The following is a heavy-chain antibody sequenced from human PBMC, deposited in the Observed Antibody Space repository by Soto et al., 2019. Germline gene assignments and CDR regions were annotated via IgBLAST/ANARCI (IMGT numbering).Heavy chain of an antibody. CDR2: IYYSGST. CDR1: GGSMSSYY. D-gene: IGHD3-10*01. CDR3: ARRGYGPGFPYYYGMDV. J-gene: IGHJ6*02. V-gene: IGHV4-59*01. Sequence: QVQLQESGPGLVKPSETLSLTCTVSGGSMSSYYWSWIRQPPGKGLEWTWYIYYSGSTNYNPSLKSRVTMSVDTPKNQFSLKLSSVTAADTAVYYCARRGYGPGFPYYYGMDVWGQGTTVTVSS.